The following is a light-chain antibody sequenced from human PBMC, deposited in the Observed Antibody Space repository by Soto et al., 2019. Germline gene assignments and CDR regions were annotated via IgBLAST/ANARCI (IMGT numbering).Light chain of an antibody. CDR3: QQYNNWPPL. V-gene: IGKV3D-15*01. J-gene: IGKJ4*01. CDR2: GAS. Sequence: EIVMTQSPATLSVSPGERATLSCRASQSVSSNLAWYQQKPGQAPRLLIYGASIRATGIPARFSGSGSGTEFTLTISSLQSEDFVVYYCQQYNNWPPLFGGGTKVEIK. CDR1: QSVSSN.